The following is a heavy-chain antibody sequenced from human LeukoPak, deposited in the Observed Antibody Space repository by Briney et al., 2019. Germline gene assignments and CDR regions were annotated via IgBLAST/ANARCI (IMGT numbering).Heavy chain of an antibody. CDR1: GGSISSGDYY. V-gene: IGHV4-30-4*01. CDR2: IYYSGST. CDR3: ARDESTYYYGSGSFYGMDV. J-gene: IGHJ6*02. D-gene: IGHD3-10*01. Sequence: PSQTLSLTCTVSGGSISSGDYYWRWIRQPPGKGLEWLVYIYYSGSTYYNPSLKSRVTISVDTSKNQFSLKLSSVTAADTAVYYCARDESTYYYGSGSFYGMDVWGQGTTVTVSS.